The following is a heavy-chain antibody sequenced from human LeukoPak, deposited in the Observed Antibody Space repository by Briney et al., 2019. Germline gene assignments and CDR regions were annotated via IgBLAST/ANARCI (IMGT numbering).Heavy chain of an antibody. CDR3: ARGGYYTLEYYYYMEV. CDR2: IYYSGGT. J-gene: IGHJ6*03. V-gene: IGHV4-59*01. CDR1: DGSISSYY. D-gene: IGHD3-3*01. Sequence: SETLSLTCTVSDGSISSYYWSWIRQPPGKGLEWIGYIYYSGGTNYNPSLKSRVTISVDTSKNQFSLKLNSLTAADTAVYYCARGGYYTLEYYYYMEVWGKGTTVTVSS.